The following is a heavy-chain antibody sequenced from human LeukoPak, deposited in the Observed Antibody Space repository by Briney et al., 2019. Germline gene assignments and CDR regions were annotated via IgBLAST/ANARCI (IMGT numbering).Heavy chain of an antibody. J-gene: IGHJ4*02. Sequence: GGSLRLSCAASGFTFSTSAMSWVRQPPGKGLEWVSSFSAIGEITYYADSVKGRFTISRDTSKSTLYLQMNNLRAEDTAVYFCAKGPCRFSPAAYWGQGTLVTVSS. CDR2: FSAIGEIT. D-gene: IGHD1-14*01. CDR3: AKGPCRFSPAAY. V-gene: IGHV3-23*01. CDR1: GFTFSTSA.